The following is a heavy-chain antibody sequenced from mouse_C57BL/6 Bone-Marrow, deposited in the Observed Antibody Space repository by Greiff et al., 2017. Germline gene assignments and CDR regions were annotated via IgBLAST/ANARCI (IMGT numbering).Heavy chain of an antibody. J-gene: IGHJ3*01. Sequence: QVQLQQPGTELVKPGASVKLSCKASGYTFTGYWMHWVKQSPGQGLEWIGNINPSNGGTNYNEKFKGKATMTVDKCSSTDYMQLSSLTSEDSAVSYCARWWFAYWGQGTLVTVSA. CDR2: INPSNGGT. CDR3: ARWWFAY. CDR1: GYTFTGYW. V-gene: IGHV1-53*01.